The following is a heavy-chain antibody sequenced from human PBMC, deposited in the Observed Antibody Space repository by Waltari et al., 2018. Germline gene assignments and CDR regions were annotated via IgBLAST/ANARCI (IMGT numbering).Heavy chain of an antibody. CDR3: ARVSGSERGDAFDI. CDR1: GYTFTGYY. J-gene: IGHJ3*02. D-gene: IGHD1-1*01. Sequence: QVQLVQSGAEVKKPGASVKVSCKASGYTFTGYYMHWVRPAPGQGLEWMGRINPNSGGTNYAQKFQGRVTMTRDTSISTAYMELSRLRSDDTAVYYCARVSGSERGDAFDIWGQGTMVTVSS. CDR2: INPNSGGT. V-gene: IGHV1-2*06.